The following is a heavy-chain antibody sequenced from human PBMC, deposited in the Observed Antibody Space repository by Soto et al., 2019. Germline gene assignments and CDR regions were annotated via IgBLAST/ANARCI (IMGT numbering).Heavy chain of an antibody. Sequence: PGGSLRLSCAASGFTFSCSAMHWVRQSSGKGLEWVGRIRSKANSYATAYAASVKGRFTISRDDSKNTAYLQMNSLKTEDTAVYYCTSSGQLGTSSGYWGQGTLVTVSS. V-gene: IGHV3-73*01. CDR1: GFTFSCSA. D-gene: IGHD6-13*01. CDR3: TSSGQLGTSSGY. CDR2: IRSKANSYAT. J-gene: IGHJ4*02.